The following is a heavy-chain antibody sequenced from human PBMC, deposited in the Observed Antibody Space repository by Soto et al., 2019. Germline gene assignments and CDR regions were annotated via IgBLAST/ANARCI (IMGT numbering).Heavy chain of an antibody. CDR1: GGTFSIYA. CDR3: ARPGPYYYDSSGYSDYYYYGMDV. CDR2: IIPIFGTA. J-gene: IGHJ6*02. V-gene: IGHV1-69*13. Sequence: SVKVSCKASGGTFSIYAISWVRQAPGQGLEWMGGIIPIFGTANYAQKFQGRVTITADESTSTAYMELSSLRSEDTAVYYCARPGPYYYDSSGYSDYYYYGMDVWGQGTTVTVSS. D-gene: IGHD3-22*01.